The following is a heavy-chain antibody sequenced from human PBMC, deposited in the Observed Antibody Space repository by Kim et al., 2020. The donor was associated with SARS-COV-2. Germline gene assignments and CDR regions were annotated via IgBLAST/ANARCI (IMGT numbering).Heavy chain of an antibody. V-gene: IGHV3-7*01. Sequence: GGSLRLSCAASGFTFSSYWMSWVRQAPGKGLEWVANIKQDGSEKYYVDSVKGRFTISRDNAKNSLYLQMNSLRAEDTAVYYCARGGGLVATIIFFDYWGQGTLVTVSS. D-gene: IGHD5-12*01. CDR3: ARGGGLVATIIFFDY. J-gene: IGHJ4*02. CDR1: GFTFSSYW. CDR2: IKQDGSEK.